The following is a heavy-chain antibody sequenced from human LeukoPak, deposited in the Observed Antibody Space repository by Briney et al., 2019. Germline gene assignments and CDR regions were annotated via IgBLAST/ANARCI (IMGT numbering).Heavy chain of an antibody. CDR3: TTGWYDIGHAFDI. CDR1: GFTFSNAW. J-gene: IGHJ3*02. CDR2: IKSKTDGGTT. V-gene: IGHV3-15*01. D-gene: IGHD3-9*01. Sequence: GGSLRLSCAASGFTFSNAWMSWVRQAPGKGLEWVGRIKSKTDGGTTDYAAPVKGRFAISRDDSKNTLYLQMNSLKTEDTAVYYCTTGWYDIGHAFDIWGQGTMVTVSS.